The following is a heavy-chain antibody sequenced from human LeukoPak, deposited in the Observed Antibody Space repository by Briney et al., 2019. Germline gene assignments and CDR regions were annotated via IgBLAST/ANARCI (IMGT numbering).Heavy chain of an antibody. V-gene: IGHV4-61*02. CDR1: GGTISSGSYH. Sequence: SETLSLTCTASGGTISSGSYHWSWIRQPAGQGLEWIGRIYTSGSTNYNPSLKRRVTISVDPSKNQFPLKLSSVTAADTAGYYCARRYYYDSSGYDDWGQGTLVTVSS. CDR3: ARRYYYDSSGYDD. D-gene: IGHD3-22*01. J-gene: IGHJ4*02. CDR2: IYTSGST.